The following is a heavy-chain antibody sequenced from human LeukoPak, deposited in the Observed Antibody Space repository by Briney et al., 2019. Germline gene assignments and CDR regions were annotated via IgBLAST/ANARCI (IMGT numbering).Heavy chain of an antibody. CDR2: LSGSGGST. CDR1: GFTFSTYA. Sequence: GGSLRLSCAASGFTFSTYALSWVRQAPGKGLEWVSGLSGSGGSTYYADSVKGRFTISRDNSKNTLYLQMNSLRAEDTAVYYCAKVLQLWRHDAFDMWGQGTMVTVSS. V-gene: IGHV3-23*01. CDR3: AKVLQLWRHDAFDM. D-gene: IGHD5-18*01. J-gene: IGHJ3*02.